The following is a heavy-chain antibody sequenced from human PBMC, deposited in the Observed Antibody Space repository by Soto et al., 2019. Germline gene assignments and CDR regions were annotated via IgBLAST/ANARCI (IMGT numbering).Heavy chain of an antibody. J-gene: IGHJ5*02. CDR2: IYYSGST. CDR1: GGSISSSSYY. Sequence: SETLSLTCTVSGGSISSSSYYWGWIRQPPGKGLEWIGSIYYSGSTYYNPSLKSRVTISVDTSKNQFSLKLSSVTAADTAVYYCARHSDGSGSYYNSNWFDPWGQGTLVTVSS. D-gene: IGHD3-10*01. V-gene: IGHV4-39*01. CDR3: ARHSDGSGSYYNSNWFDP.